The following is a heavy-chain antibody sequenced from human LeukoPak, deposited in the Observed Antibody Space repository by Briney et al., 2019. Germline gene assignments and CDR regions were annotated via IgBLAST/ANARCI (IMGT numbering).Heavy chain of an antibody. D-gene: IGHD6-19*01. V-gene: IGHV1-2*02. CDR2: INPNSGGT. CDR1: GYTFTAYY. Sequence: ASVKVSCKASGYTFTAYYMHWVRQAPGQGLEWMGWINPNSGGTNYAQKFQGRVTMTRDTSISTVYMELSRLRSDDTAVYYCARDFPSSGWYHPFDYLGQGILVTVSS. J-gene: IGHJ4*02. CDR3: ARDFPSSGWYHPFDY.